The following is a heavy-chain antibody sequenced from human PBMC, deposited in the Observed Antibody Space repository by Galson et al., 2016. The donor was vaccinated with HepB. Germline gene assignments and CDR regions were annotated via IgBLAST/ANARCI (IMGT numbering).Heavy chain of an antibody. CDR3: VREIGGGSFDS. CDR1: DASIVSAS. Sequence: SETLSLTCTVYDASIVSASWSWIRQPPGVGLEWVGNISDGENINYNPSLKSRATISIDTSKNHLSLKLTSVTVADTAVYFCVREIGGGSFDSWGQGTLVTVST. D-gene: IGHD3-10*01. V-gene: IGHV4-59*08. J-gene: IGHJ4*02. CDR2: ISDGENI.